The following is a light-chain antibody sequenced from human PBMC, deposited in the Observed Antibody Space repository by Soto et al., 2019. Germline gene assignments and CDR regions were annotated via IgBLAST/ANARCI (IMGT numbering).Light chain of an antibody. CDR1: QSLSNN. J-gene: IGKJ1*01. V-gene: IGKV3-15*01. CDR3: QQYNNWWT. CDR2: GSS. Sequence: EILMTQSPASLSVSPGERATLSCRARQSLSNNLAWYQQKPGQAPRLLLYGSSTRATGVPARFSGSGSGTEFTLTISSLQSEDSAVYYCQQYNNWWTFGQGTKVEVK.